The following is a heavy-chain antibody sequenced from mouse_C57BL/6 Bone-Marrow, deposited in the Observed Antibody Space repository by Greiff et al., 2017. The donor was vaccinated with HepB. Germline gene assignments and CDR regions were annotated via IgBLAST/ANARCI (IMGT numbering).Heavy chain of an antibody. D-gene: IGHD2-1*01. CDR1: GFNIKDDY. V-gene: IGHV14-4*01. CDR2: IDPENGDT. CDR3: TTYYGNYWFAY. J-gene: IGHJ3*01. Sequence: EVQLQQPGAELVRPGASVKLSCTASGFNIKDDYMHWVKQRPEQGLEWIGWIDPENGDTEYASKFQGKATITADTSSNTAYLQLSSLTSEDTAVYYCTTYYGNYWFAYWGQGTLVTVSA.